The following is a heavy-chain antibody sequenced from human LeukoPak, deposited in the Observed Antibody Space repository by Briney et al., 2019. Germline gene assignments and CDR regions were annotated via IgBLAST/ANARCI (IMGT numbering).Heavy chain of an antibody. CDR3: ARTAMTTVTWYYYYYYGMDV. CDR2: IYYRGTT. Sequence: SETLSLTCVVSGASISSGSHYWNWIRQSPGRGLEWIGHIYYRGTTNYTPSLKSRVTISVDTSMNQFSLKLSSVTAADTAVYYCARTAMTTVTWYYYYYYGMDVWGQGTTVTVSS. CDR1: GASISSGSHY. D-gene: IGHD4-11*01. J-gene: IGHJ6*02. V-gene: IGHV4-61*01.